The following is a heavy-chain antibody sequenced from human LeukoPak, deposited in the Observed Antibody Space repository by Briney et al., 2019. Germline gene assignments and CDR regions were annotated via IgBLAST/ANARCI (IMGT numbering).Heavy chain of an antibody. J-gene: IGHJ4*02. CDR1: GGSFSGYC. V-gene: IGHV4-34*01. CDR2: IIHSGST. Sequence: KPSENLSLTCAVYGGSFSGYCWTWIRQPPGKGLEWIGEIIHSGSTNYNPSLKSRVTISLDTSKNQFSLKLTSVTAADTAVYYCARGAPPQNWGQGALVTVSS. CDR3: ARGAPPQN.